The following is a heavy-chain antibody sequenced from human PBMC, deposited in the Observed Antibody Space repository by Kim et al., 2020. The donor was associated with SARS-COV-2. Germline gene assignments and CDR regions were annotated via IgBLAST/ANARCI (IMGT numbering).Heavy chain of an antibody. J-gene: IGHJ4*02. CDR2: IIPIFGTA. V-gene: IGHV1-69*06. Sequence: SVKVSCKASGGTFSSYAISWVRQAPGQGLEWMGGIIPIFGTANYAQKFQGRVTITADKSTSTAYMELSSLRSEDTAEYYCARAPTSGSYSILKVVGFDYWGQGTLVTVSS. CDR3: ARAPTSGSYSILKVVGFDY. CDR1: GGTFSSYA. D-gene: IGHD1-26*01.